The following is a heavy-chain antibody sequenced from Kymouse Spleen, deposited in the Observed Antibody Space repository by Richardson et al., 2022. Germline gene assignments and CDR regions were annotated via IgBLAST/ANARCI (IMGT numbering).Heavy chain of an antibody. CDR3: ARDRDYSNYFYYYYGMDV. CDR1: GFTFSSYG. CDR2: IWYDGSNK. V-gene: IGHV3-33*01. Sequence: QVQLVESGGGVVQPGRSLRLSCAASGFTFSSYGMHWVRQAPGKGLEWVAVIWYDGSNKYYADSVKGRFTISRDNSKNTLYLQMNSLRAEDTAVYYCARDRDYSNYFYYYYGMDVWGQGTTVTVSS. J-gene: IGHJ6*02. D-gene: IGHD4-11,IGHD4-11*01.